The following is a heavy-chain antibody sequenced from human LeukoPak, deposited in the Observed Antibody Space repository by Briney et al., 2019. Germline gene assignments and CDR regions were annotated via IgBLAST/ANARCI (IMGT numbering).Heavy chain of an antibody. CDR2: ISYDGSNK. Sequence: GGSLRLSCAASGFTFSSYGMHWVRQAPGKGLEWVAVISYDGSNKYYADSVKGRFTISRDDAKNSLYLQMNSLRVEDTAVYYCARAKRNGFDIWGQGTMVTVSS. J-gene: IGHJ3*02. CDR3: ARAKRNGFDI. V-gene: IGHV3-30*03. CDR1: GFTFSSYG.